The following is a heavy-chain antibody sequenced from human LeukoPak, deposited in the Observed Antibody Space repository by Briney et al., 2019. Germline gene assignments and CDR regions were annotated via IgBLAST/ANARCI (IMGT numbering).Heavy chain of an antibody. V-gene: IGHV1-3*01. J-gene: IGHJ3*02. Sequence: ASVKVSCMASGYTFTSYAIHWVRQAPGQRLEWMGWINAGNGNTKYSQKFQGRVTITGDTSASTAYMELGSLRSEDTAVYYCARDARGAAAADDAFDIWGQGTMVTVSS. CDR3: ARDARGAAAADDAFDI. CDR2: INAGNGNT. D-gene: IGHD6-13*01. CDR1: GYTFTSYA.